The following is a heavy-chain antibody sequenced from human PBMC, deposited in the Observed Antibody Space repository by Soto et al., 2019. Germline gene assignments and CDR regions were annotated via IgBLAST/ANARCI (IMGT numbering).Heavy chain of an antibody. V-gene: IGHV1-46*01. CDR3: ARENAPHGGSSNVADY. D-gene: IGHD2-15*01. CDR2: INPGGGRP. Sequence: QVQLVQSGAEVKRPGASVKVSCTASGYTFTSYYMHWVRQAPGQGPEWVGIINPGGGRPKSAQKFQGRVTMTTDTATNSFYMELSSLQSSDTAVYYCARENAPHGGSSNVADYWGQGTQVIVSS. CDR1: GYTFTSYY. J-gene: IGHJ4*02.